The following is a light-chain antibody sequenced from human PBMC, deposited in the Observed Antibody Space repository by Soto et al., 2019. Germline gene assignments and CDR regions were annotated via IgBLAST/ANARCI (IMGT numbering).Light chain of an antibody. J-gene: IGKJ1*01. CDR1: QSVLYSPNNKNF. CDR3: HHYHTPPWT. V-gene: IGKV4-1*01. CDR2: WAS. Sequence: DIVMTQSPESLAVSLGETATINCKSSQSVLYSPNNKNFLSWYQQKPGQPPKLLIYWASTRESGVPDRFSGSGSGADFPLTISSLQAEDVAVYYCHHYHTPPWTFGQGTNVE.